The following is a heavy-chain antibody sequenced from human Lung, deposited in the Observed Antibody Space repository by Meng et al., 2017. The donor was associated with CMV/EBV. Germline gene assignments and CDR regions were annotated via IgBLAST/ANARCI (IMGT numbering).Heavy chain of an antibody. CDR2: ISSSGYTL. CDR1: GFTFSSYE. Sequence: SCVASGFTFSSYEMNWVRQAPEKGLEWVSHISSSGYTLHYADSVKGRFTISRDNAKNSLYLQMKNLRPEDTAVYYCARDSISYGSGSFDMFVWGQGTXVTVSS. CDR3: ARDSISYGSGSFDMFV. J-gene: IGHJ6*02. V-gene: IGHV3-48*03. D-gene: IGHD3-10*01.